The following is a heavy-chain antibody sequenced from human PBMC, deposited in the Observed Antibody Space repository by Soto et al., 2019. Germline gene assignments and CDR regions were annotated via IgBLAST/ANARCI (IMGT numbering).Heavy chain of an antibody. V-gene: IGHV1-69*02. Sequence: QVQLVQSGAEVKKPGSSVKVSCEASGGTFSSYSFSWVRQAPGQGLEWMGRVIPILGMANYAQKFQGRVTITADKSTSTVYMERSSLRCEDTAVYYCARGGAVVVPGAVDRHNWFDPWGQGTLVTVSS. D-gene: IGHD2-2*01. CDR1: GGTFSSYS. CDR3: ARGGAVVVPGAVDRHNWFDP. CDR2: VIPILGMA. J-gene: IGHJ5*02.